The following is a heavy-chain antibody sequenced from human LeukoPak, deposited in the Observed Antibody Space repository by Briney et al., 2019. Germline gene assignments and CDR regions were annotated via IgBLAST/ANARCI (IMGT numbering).Heavy chain of an antibody. J-gene: IGHJ4*02. Sequence: SETLSLTCTVSGGSISSYYWSWIRQPPGKGLEWIGYIYYSGSTNYNPSLKSRVTISVDTSKNQFSLKLSSVTAADTAVYYCARGRGNSSSWLYYFDYWGQGTLVTVSS. CDR1: GGSISSYY. D-gene: IGHD6-13*01. CDR3: ARGRGNSSSWLYYFDY. V-gene: IGHV4-59*12. CDR2: IYYSGST.